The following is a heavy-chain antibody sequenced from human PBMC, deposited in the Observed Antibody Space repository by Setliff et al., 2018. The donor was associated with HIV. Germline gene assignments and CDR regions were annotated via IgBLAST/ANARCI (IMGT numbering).Heavy chain of an antibody. CDR1: GYTFTSYG. D-gene: IGHD3-22*01. CDR3: ARVNYDSSDSRLGYYFDY. Sequence: ASVKVSCKASGYTFTSYGISWVRQAPGQGLEWMGWISAYNGNTNYAQKLQGRVTMTEDTSTSTAYMELRSLRSDDTAVYYCARVNYDSSDSRLGYYFDYWGQGALVTVSS. V-gene: IGHV1-18*01. CDR2: ISAYNGNT. J-gene: IGHJ4*02.